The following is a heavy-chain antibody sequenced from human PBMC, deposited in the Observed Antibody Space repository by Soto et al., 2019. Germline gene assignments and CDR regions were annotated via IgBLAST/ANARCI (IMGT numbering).Heavy chain of an antibody. CDR1: T. CDR2: ISVSVGGT. J-gene: IGHJ1*01. Sequence: TMSWVRQAPGEGLEWVATISVSVGGTYSADSVQGRFTVSSDISDNTLLWRMTSLTADDTAVYLCAKRDVPLFTPEADCLDHW. CDR3: AKRDVPLFTPEADCLDH. V-gene: IGHV3-23*01. D-gene: IGHD2-21*02.